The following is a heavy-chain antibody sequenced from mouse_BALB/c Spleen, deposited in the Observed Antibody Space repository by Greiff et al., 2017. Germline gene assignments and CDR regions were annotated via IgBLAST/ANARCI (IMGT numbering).Heavy chain of an antibody. Sequence: DVKLVESGPSLVKPSQTLSLTCSVTGDSITSGYWNWIRKFPGNKLEYMGYISYSGSTYYNPSLKSRISITRDTSKNQYYLQLNSVTTEDTATYYCASARDYYDYDGYAMDYWGQGTSVTVSS. J-gene: IGHJ4*01. CDR2: ISYSGST. CDR1: GDSITSGY. CDR3: ASARDYYDYDGYAMDY. D-gene: IGHD2-4*01. V-gene: IGHV3-8*02.